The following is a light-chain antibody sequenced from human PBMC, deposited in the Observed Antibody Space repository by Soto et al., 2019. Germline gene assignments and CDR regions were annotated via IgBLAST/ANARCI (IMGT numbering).Light chain of an antibody. CDR1: SSDVGGYNL. V-gene: IGLV2-23*01. Sequence: QSALTQPASVSGSPGQSITISCTGTSSDVGGYNLVSWYQLHPGKAPKFMIYEGSKRPSGVSNRFSGSKSGNTASLTISGLQAEDVADYYCCSYAGSTTWVFGAGTKLTVL. J-gene: IGLJ1*01. CDR3: CSYAGSTTWV. CDR2: EGS.